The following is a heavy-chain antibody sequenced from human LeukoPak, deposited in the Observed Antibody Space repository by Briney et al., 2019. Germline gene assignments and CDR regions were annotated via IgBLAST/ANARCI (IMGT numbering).Heavy chain of an antibody. CDR1: GYSFTNYW. Sequence: GESLKISCKGSGYSFTNYWIGWVRQMPGKGLEWMGIIYPDDSDTRYSPSFQGQVTISADKSISTAYLQWSSLKASDTAMYYCARRGDYTDYSKWFDPWGQGTLVTVSS. D-gene: IGHD4-11*01. V-gene: IGHV5-51*01. CDR2: IYPDDSDT. CDR3: ARRGDYTDYSKWFDP. J-gene: IGHJ5*02.